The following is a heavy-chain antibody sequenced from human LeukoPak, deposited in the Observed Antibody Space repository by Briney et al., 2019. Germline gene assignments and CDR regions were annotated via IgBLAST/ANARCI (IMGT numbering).Heavy chain of an antibody. CDR1: GFTFSNHV. Sequence: PGESLTLSCAASGFTFSNHVIHWVRQAPGKGLEWLAVISYDGTNKYYADSVKGRFTISRDHSQSTVDLHMNNLRGADTAVYYCVRSPTYYNMDVWGKGTTVTVSS. V-gene: IGHV3-30*04. J-gene: IGHJ6*03. CDR3: VRSPTYYNMDV. CDR2: ISYDGTNK.